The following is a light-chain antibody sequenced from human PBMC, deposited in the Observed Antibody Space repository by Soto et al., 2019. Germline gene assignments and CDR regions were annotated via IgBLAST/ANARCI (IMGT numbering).Light chain of an antibody. CDR1: SSNIGNNY. CDR3: VAWDDRLDGPV. CDR2: SDL. Sequence: QSVLTQPPSVSAAPRQKVTISCSGSSSNIGNNYVSWYQHLPGTAPSVLIYSDLQRPPGVPDRFSGSKSGTSASLAISGLQSEDEADYFCVAWDDRLDGPVFGGGTQLTVL. V-gene: IGLV1-44*01. J-gene: IGLJ7*01.